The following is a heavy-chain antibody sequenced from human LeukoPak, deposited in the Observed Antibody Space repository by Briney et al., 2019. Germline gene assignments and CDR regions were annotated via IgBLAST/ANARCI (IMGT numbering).Heavy chain of an antibody. CDR3: AAVTVLTYYDFVDY. J-gene: IGHJ4*02. CDR1: RFTFTSSA. Sequence: GASVKVSCKASRFTFTSSAMQWVRQARGQRLEWIGWIVVGSGNTNYAQKFQERVTITRDMSTSTAYMELSSLRSEDTAVYYCAAVTVLTYYDFVDYWGQGTLVTVSS. D-gene: IGHD3-3*01. V-gene: IGHV1-58*02. CDR2: IVVGSGNT.